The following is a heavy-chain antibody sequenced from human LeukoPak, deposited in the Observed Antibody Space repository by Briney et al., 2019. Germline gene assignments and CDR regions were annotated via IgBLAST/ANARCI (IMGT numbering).Heavy chain of an antibody. CDR2: ISYDGSNK. CDR1: GFTFSSYA. V-gene: IGHV3-30-3*01. CDR3: ARVPVAGTPYFDY. J-gene: IGHJ4*02. D-gene: IGHD6-19*01. Sequence: GGSLRLSCAASGFTFSSYAMHWVRKAPGKGLEGGAVISYDGSNKYYADSVKGRFTISRGNSKNTLYLQMNSLRAEDTAVYYCARVPVAGTPYFDYWGQGTLVTVSS.